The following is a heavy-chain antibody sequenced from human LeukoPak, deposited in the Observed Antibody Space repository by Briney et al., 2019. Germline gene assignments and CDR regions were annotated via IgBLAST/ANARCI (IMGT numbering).Heavy chain of an antibody. CDR2: ISGIEGNT. D-gene: IGHD3-10*01. Sequence: GGSLRLSCAASGFTLSTYAMGWVRQAPGKGLEWVSAISGIEGNTYYADSVKGRFTISRDNSKNTLYLQMNSLRAEDTALYYCAKVPYSDYGSGRPPFMDVWGQGTTVAVSS. CDR3: AKVPYSDYGSGRPPFMDV. CDR1: GFTLSTYA. J-gene: IGHJ6*02. V-gene: IGHV3-23*01.